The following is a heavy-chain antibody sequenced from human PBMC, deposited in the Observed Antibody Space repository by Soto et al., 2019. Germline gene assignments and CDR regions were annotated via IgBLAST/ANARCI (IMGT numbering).Heavy chain of an antibody. J-gene: IGHJ4*02. CDR1: GGSISSGGYS. D-gene: IGHD5-12*01. CDR3: AAGGGLPRYY. V-gene: IGHV4-30-2*01. Sequence: QLQLQESGSGLVKPSQTLSLTCAVSGGSISSGGYSWSWIRQPPGKGLEWIGYIYHSGSTYYNPSLKSRATISVDRSKNQFALKLSSVPAADTAVYYCAAGGGLPRYYWGQGTLVTVSS. CDR2: IYHSGST.